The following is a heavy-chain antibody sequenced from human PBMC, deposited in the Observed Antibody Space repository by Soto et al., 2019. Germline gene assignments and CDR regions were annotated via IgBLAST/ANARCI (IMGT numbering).Heavy chain of an antibody. D-gene: IGHD2-2*01. CDR2: IIPIFGTA. V-gene: IGHV1-69*01. CDR3: ARDPKKPGYCISTSCYALSWFDP. CDR1: GGTFSSYA. Sequence: QVQLVQSGAEVKKPGSSVKVSCKASGGTFSSYAISWVRQAPGQGLEWMGGIIPIFGTANYAQKFQGRVTITADVSTSTAYMELSSLRSEDTAVYYCARDPKKPGYCISTSCYALSWFDPWGQGTMVTVSS. J-gene: IGHJ5*02.